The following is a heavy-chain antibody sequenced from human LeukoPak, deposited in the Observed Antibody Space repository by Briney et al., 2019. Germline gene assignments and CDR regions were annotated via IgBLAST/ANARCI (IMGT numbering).Heavy chain of an antibody. J-gene: IGHJ3*02. CDR3: AREEMGYYDSSGSVHDAFDI. CDR2: IIPILGIA. CDR1: GGTFSSYA. D-gene: IGHD3-22*01. Sequence: SVTVSCKASGGTFSSYAISWVRQAPGQGLEWMGRIIPILGIANYAQKFQGRVTITADKSTSTAYMELSSLRSEDTAVYYCAREEMGYYDSSGSVHDAFDIWGQGTMVTVSS. V-gene: IGHV1-69*04.